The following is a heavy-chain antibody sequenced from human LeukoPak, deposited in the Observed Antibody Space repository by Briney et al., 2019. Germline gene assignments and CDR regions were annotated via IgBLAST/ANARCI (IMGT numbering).Heavy chain of an antibody. J-gene: IGHJ4*02. D-gene: IGHD1-26*01. CDR3: AGSGSYYGGDDY. Sequence: PSETLSLTCTVSGGSINSYYWSWIRQPPGKGLEWIGYIYYSGSATYNPSLKSRVTISVDTSKNQFSLKLSSVTAADTAVYYCAGSGSYYGGDDYWGQGTLVTVSS. CDR2: IYYSGSA. CDR1: GGSINSYY. V-gene: IGHV4-59*01.